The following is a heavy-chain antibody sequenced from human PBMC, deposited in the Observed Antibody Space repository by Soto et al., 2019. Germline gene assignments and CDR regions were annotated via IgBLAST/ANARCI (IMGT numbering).Heavy chain of an antibody. J-gene: IGHJ4*02. Sequence: GGSLRLSWAASGFSFGSYALSWVRQARGKGLEWVSTISGSDGKTFYADSVKGRFSISRDTSQSNLYLQMNSLRADNTAMYYCARWSYLDYWGQGTRVTVSS. D-gene: IGHD3-3*01. CDR1: GFSFGSYA. CDR2: ISGSDGKT. CDR3: ARWSYLDY. V-gene: IGHV3-23*01.